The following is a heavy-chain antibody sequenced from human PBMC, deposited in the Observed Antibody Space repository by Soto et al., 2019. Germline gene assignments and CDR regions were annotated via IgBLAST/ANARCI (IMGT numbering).Heavy chain of an antibody. CDR3: ARDRSTYGGGGTGEVKENWFDP. Sequence: ASETLSLTCAVYGGSFSGYYWSWIRQPPGKGLEWIGEINHSGSTNYNPSLKSRVTISVDTSKNQSSLKLSSVTAADTAVYYCARDRSTYGGGGTGEVKENWFDPWGQGALVTVSS. D-gene: IGHD2-8*01. J-gene: IGHJ5*02. V-gene: IGHV4-34*01. CDR1: GGSFSGYY. CDR2: INHSGST.